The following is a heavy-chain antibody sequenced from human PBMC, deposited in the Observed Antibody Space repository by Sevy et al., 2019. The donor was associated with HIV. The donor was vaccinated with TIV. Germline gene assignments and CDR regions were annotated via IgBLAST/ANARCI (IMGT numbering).Heavy chain of an antibody. D-gene: IGHD6-6*01. CDR2: IKHDGSEK. V-gene: IGHV3-7*01. CDR1: GFTFSSYW. Sequence: GGSLRLSCAASGFTFSSYWMSWVRQAPGKGLEWVANIKHDGSEKYYVDSVKGRFTISRDNAKNSLYLQMNSLRAEDTAVYYCARDYGSYSSSSGYDYWGQGTLVTVSS. J-gene: IGHJ4*02. CDR3: ARDYGSYSSSSGYDY.